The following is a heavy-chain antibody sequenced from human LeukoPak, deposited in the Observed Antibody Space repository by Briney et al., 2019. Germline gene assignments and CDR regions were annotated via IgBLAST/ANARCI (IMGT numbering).Heavy chain of an antibody. D-gene: IGHD2-15*01. CDR1: GYTFTGYY. V-gene: IGHV1-2*02. CDR2: INPNSGGT. J-gene: IGHJ4*02. CDR3: ARDWSHLTVVVVAATQLRFDY. Sequence: ASVKVSCKASGYTFTGYYIHWVRQAPGQGLEWMGWINPNSGGTNYAQKLQGRVTMTTDTSTSTAYMELRSLRSDDTAVYYCARDWSHLTVVVVAATQLRFDYWGQGTLVTVSS.